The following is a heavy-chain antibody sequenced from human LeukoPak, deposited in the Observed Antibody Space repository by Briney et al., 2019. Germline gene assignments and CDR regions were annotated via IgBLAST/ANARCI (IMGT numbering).Heavy chain of an antibody. V-gene: IGHV3-23*01. D-gene: IGHD6-19*01. CDR3: ARVRHIAVAGTHFDY. J-gene: IGHJ4*02. Sequence: GGSLRLSCATSGFSFFNHGMSWVRQPPGKGLEWVAAIGHIDSDTYYADSVRGRFTISRDNSKNTLYLQMNSLRADDTAVYFCARVRHIAVAGTHFDYWGQGTLVTVSS. CDR1: GFSFFNHG. CDR2: IGHIDSDT.